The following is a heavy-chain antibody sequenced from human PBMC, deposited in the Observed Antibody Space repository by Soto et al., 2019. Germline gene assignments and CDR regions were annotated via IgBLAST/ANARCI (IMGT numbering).Heavy chain of an antibody. J-gene: IGHJ6*02. V-gene: IGHV3-23*01. D-gene: IGHD2-15*01. Sequence: GGSLRLSCAASGFTFSSYAMSWVRQAPGKGLEWVSAISGSGGSTYYADSVKGRFTISRDNSKNTLYLQMNSLRAEDTAVYYCAKGPPEGYCSGGSCYYYYGMDVWGQGPTVTVSS. CDR2: ISGSGGST. CDR3: AKGPPEGYCSGGSCYYYYGMDV. CDR1: GFTFSSYA.